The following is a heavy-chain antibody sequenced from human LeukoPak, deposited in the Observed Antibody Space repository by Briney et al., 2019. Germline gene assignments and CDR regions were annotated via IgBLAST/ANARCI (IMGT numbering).Heavy chain of an antibody. Sequence: GGSLRLSCAASGFTFSSYAMHWVRQAPGKGLEWVAVISYDGSNKYYADSVKGRFTISRDNSKNTLYLQMNSLRAEDTAVYYCVRDPCSGGSCYYYYGMDVWGQGTTVTVSS. J-gene: IGHJ6*02. CDR2: ISYDGSNK. CDR3: VRDPCSGGSCYYYYGMDV. CDR1: GFTFSSYA. D-gene: IGHD2-15*01. V-gene: IGHV3-30-3*01.